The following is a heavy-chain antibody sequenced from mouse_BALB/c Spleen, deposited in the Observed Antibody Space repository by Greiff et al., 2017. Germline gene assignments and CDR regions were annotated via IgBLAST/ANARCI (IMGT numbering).Heavy chain of an antibody. D-gene: IGHD2-10*02. V-gene: IGHV5-4*02. CDR3: ARPEYGKAWFAY. CDR1: GFTFSDYY. J-gene: IGHJ3*01. CDR2: ISDGGSYT. Sequence: EVQVVESGGGLVKPGGSLKLSCAASGFTFSDYYMYWVRQTPEKRLEWVATISDGGSYTYYPDSVKGRFTISRDNAKNNLYLQMSSLKSEDTAMYYCARPEYGKAWFAYWGQGTLVTVSA.